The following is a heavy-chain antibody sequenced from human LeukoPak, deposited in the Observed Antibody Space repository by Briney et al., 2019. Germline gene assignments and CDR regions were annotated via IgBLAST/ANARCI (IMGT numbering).Heavy chain of an antibody. CDR1: GFTFSSYG. CDR2: ISYDGSNK. Sequence: PGGSLRLSCAASGFTFSSYGMHWVRQAPGKGLEWVAVISYDGSNKYYADSVKGRFTISRDNSKNTLYLQMNSLRAEDTAVYYCARDYYNSSGYYGSGNYWGQGTLVTVSS. D-gene: IGHD3-22*01. J-gene: IGHJ4*02. V-gene: IGHV3-30*03. CDR3: ARDYYNSSGYYGSGNY.